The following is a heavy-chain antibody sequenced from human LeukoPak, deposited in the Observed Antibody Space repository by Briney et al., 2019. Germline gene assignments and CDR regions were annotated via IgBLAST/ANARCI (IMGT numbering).Heavy chain of an antibody. CDR2: ISYDGSNK. CDR1: GFTFSSYG. CDR3: AKSLPYSRYRVQGYYAFDI. D-gene: IGHD3-10*01. Sequence: PGRSLRLSCAASGFTFSSYGMHWVRQAPGKGLEWVAVISYDGSNKYYADSVKGRFTISRDNSKNTLYLQMNSLRAEGTAVYYCAKSLPYSRYRVQGYYAFDIWGQGTMVTVSS. J-gene: IGHJ3*02. V-gene: IGHV3-30*18.